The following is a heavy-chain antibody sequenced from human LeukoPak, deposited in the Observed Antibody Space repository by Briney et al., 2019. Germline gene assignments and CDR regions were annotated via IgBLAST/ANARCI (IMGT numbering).Heavy chain of an antibody. V-gene: IGHV4-59*11. J-gene: IGHJ3*02. CDR3: ARRMATVTDAFDI. D-gene: IGHD5-24*01. CDR2: VFHSGTT. CDR1: GDSLTSHF. Sequence: SETLSLTCNVSGDSLTSHFWSWIRQTPGKGLEWIGYVFHSGTTNYSPSLQSRSSIPLDTSKKQSYLRLASVTAADTAVYYGARRMATVTDAFDIWGRGTMVSVSS.